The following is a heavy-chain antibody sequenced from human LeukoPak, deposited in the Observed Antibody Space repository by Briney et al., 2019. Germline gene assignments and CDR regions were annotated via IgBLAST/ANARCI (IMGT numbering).Heavy chain of an antibody. J-gene: IGHJ4*02. Sequence: PGGSLRLSCTVSGFSLSDQYMSWFRKSPGRGRGWISWLPRGGAHIDYADSVKGRFPIPRDNNKDSIYLQMNSLRADDTAVYYCASDPDYGDPYWGQGTLVTVSS. D-gene: IGHD4-17*01. CDR2: LPRGGAHI. CDR3: ASDPDYGDPY. CDR1: GFSLSDQY. V-gene: IGHV3-11*01.